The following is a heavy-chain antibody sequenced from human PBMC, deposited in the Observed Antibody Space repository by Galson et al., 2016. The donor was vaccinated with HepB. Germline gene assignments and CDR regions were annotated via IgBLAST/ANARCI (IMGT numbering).Heavy chain of an antibody. J-gene: IGHJ4*02. CDR3: ARDDDYVWGTYRCTRTVAQYYFDY. CDR2: ISCAGSNN. CDR1: GFTFSSYA. D-gene: IGHD3-16*02. V-gene: IGHV3-30-3*01. Sequence: SLRLSCAASGFTFSSYAMNWVRQAPGKGLEWVAVISCAGSNNFYADSVKGRFTISRDNSKNTLYLQMNSLRAEDTAVYYCARDDDYVWGTYRCTRTVAQYYFDYRGQGTLVTVSP.